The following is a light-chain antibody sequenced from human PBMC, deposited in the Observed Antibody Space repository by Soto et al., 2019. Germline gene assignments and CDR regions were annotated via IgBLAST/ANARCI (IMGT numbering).Light chain of an antibody. J-gene: IGKJ2*01. CDR3: QQYGRSPPFT. Sequence: ELVLTQSPGTLSLSPGERATLSCRASQSVSSSYLAWYQQKPGQAPRLLIYGASKRATGIPDRFSGSGSGTAFTLTISRLESEDVAVYFCQQYGRSPPFTFGQGTKVEIK. V-gene: IGKV3-20*01. CDR2: GAS. CDR1: QSVSSSY.